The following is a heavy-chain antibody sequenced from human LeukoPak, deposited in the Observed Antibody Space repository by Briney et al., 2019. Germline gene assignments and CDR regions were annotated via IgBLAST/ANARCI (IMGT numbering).Heavy chain of an antibody. V-gene: IGHV3-33*01. Sequence: GRSLRLSCAASGFTFSIYGMHWVRQAPGKGLEWVAVIWYDGSNKYYADSVKGRFTISRDNSKNTLYLQMNSLRVEDTAVYYCARECGWLFDYWGQGTLVTVSS. J-gene: IGHJ4*02. CDR3: ARECGWLFDY. D-gene: IGHD6-19*01. CDR1: GFTFSIYG. CDR2: IWYDGSNK.